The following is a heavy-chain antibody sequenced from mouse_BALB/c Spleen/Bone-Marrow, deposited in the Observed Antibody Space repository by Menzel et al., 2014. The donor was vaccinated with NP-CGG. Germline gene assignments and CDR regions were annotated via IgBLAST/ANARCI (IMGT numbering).Heavy chain of an antibody. J-gene: IGHJ4*01. D-gene: IGHD2-14*01. Sequence: LQQSGAELVKPGASVKMSCKASGYTFTSYNMHWVKQTPGQGLEWIGAIYPGNGDTSYNQKFKGKATLTADKSSSTAYMQRSSLTSEDSAVYYCARDRDETLMVYWGQGTSVTVSS. CDR1: GYTFTSYN. CDR3: ARDRDETLMVY. V-gene: IGHV1-12*01. CDR2: IYPGNGDT.